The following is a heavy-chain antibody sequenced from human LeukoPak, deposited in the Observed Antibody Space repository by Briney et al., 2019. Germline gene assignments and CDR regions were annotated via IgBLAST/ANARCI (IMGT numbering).Heavy chain of an antibody. D-gene: IGHD6-13*01. CDR2: INTNTGNP. J-gene: IGHJ6*03. Sequence: ASVKVSCKASGYTFTSYYMHWVRQAPGQGLEWMGWINTNTGNPTYAQGFTGRFVFSLDTSVSTAYLQISSLKAEDTAVYYCARSYSSSWYDEYYYYYYMDVWGKGTTVTVSS. CDR3: ARSYSSSWYDEYYYYYYMDV. V-gene: IGHV7-4-1*02. CDR1: GYTFTSYY.